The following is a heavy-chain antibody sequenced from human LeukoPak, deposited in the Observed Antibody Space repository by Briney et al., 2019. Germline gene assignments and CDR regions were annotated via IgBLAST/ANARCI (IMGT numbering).Heavy chain of an antibody. J-gene: IGHJ4*02. CDR1: GFTFSSYA. CDR2: ISGSGGST. D-gene: IGHD3-10*01. Sequence: GGSLRLSCAASGFTFSSYAMSWVRQAPGKGLEWVSAISGSGGSTYYADSVKGRFTISRDNSKNTLYLQMDSLRAEDTAVYYCAKGPYYYGSGSYTDYWGQGTLVTVSS. CDR3: AKGPYYYGSGSYTDY. V-gene: IGHV3-23*01.